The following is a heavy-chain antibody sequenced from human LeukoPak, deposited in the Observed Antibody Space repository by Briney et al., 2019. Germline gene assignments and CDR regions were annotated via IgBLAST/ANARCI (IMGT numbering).Heavy chain of an antibody. J-gene: IGHJ4*02. CDR3: AREWYCSGGSCYSGATDY. CDR2: ISAYNGNT. D-gene: IGHD2-15*01. V-gene: IGHV1-18*01. CDR1: GYTFTSYG. Sequence: ASVKVSCKASGYTFTSYGISWARQAPGQGLEWMGWISAYNGNTNYAQKLQGRVTMTTDTSTSTAYMELRSLRSDDSAVYYCAREWYCSGGSCYSGATDYWGQGTLVTVSS.